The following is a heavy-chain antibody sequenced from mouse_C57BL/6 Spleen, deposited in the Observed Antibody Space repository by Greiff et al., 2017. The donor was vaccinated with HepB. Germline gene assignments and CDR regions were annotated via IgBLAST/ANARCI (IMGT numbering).Heavy chain of an antibody. CDR2: ISSGGSYT. D-gene: IGHD2-3*01. CDR3: ARRDYHDGFAY. V-gene: IGHV5-6*01. CDR1: GFTFSSYG. Sequence: EVQGVESGGDLVKPGGSLKLSCAASGFTFSSYGMSWVRQTPDKRLEWVATISSGGSYTYYPDSVKGRFTISRDNAKNTLYLQMSSLKSEDTAMYYCARRDYHDGFAYWGQGTLVTVSA. J-gene: IGHJ3*01.